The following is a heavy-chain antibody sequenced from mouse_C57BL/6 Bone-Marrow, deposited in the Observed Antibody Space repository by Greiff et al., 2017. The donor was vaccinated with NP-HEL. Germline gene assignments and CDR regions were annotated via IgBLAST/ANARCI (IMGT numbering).Heavy chain of an antibody. J-gene: IGHJ3*01. V-gene: IGHV1-9*01. CDR3: ALGIYYDYEEVLFFAY. D-gene: IGHD2-4*01. CDR2: ILPGSGST. CDR1: GYTFTGYW. Sequence: VQLVESGAELMKPGASVKLSCKATGYTFTGYWIEWVKQRPGHGLEWIGEILPGSGSTNYNEKFKGKATFTADTSSNTAYMQLSSLTTEDSAIYYCALGIYYDYEEVLFFAYWGQGTLVTVSA.